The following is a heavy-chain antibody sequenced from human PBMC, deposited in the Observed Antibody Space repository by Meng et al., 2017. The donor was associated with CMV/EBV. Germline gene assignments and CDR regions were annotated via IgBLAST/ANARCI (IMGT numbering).Heavy chain of an antibody. V-gene: IGHV1-69*05. CDR1: GGTFSSYA. Sequence: SVKVSCKASGGTFSSYAISWVRQAPGQGLEWMGGIIPIFGTANYAQKFQGRVTITTDESTSTAYMELSSLRSEDTAVYYCARDRGGSYSYYYDMDVWGQGTTVTVSS. CDR3: ARDRGGSYSYYYDMDV. D-gene: IGHD1-26*01. J-gene: IGHJ6*02. CDR2: IIPIFGTA.